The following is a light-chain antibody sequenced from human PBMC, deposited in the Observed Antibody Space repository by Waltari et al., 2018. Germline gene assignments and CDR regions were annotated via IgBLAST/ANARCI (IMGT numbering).Light chain of an antibody. CDR2: DVS. V-gene: IGLV2-14*03. J-gene: IGLJ2*01. CDR1: SNDVGYNNY. Sequence: QSALTQPASVSGSPGPSIPISCTGTSNDVGYNNYVCWYQQHPGKAPKLMIYDVSKRPSGIADRFSGSRSGNTASLTISGLQADDEADYYCSSYTSSSTLLFGGGTKVTVL. CDR3: SSYTSSSTLL.